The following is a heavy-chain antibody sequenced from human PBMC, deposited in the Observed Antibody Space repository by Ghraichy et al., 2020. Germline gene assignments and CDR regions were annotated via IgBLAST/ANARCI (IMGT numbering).Heavy chain of an antibody. Sequence: SETLSLTCTVSGGSISSYYWSWIRQPAGKGLEWIGRIYTSGSTNYNPSLKSRVTMSVDTSKNQFSLKLSSVTAADTAVYYCASETYYDFWSGYNYYFDYWGQGTLVTVSS. D-gene: IGHD3-3*01. CDR2: IYTSGST. CDR1: GGSISSYY. CDR3: ASETYYDFWSGYNYYFDY. J-gene: IGHJ4*02. V-gene: IGHV4-4*07.